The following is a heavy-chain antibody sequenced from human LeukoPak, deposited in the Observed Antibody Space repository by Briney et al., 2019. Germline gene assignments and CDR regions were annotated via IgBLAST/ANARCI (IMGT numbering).Heavy chain of an antibody. D-gene: IGHD3-22*01. Sequence: SETLSLTCTVSGGSISSYYWSWIRQPAGKGLEWIGRIYTSGSTNYNPSHKSRVTISGDTSKNQFSLRLSSVTAADTAVYYCARASYSYDINGWVPFDYWGQGTLVTASS. V-gene: IGHV4-4*07. CDR1: GGSISSYY. CDR2: IYTSGST. J-gene: IGHJ4*02. CDR3: ARASYSYDINGWVPFDY.